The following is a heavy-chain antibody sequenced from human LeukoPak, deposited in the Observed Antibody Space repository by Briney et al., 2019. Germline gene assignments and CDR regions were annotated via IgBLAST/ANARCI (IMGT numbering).Heavy chain of an antibody. CDR3: VRDSEYSSSFAFDI. V-gene: IGHV3-7*01. CDR1: GFTFSSHW. D-gene: IGHD6-13*01. CDR2: INQDGSER. J-gene: IGHJ3*02. Sequence: GGSLRLSCAASGFTFSSHWMTWVRQAPGKGLEWVANINQDGSERYYVDSVKGRFTISRDNAKNSLYLQMNSLRAEDTAVYYCVRDSEYSSSFAFDIWGQGTMVTVSS.